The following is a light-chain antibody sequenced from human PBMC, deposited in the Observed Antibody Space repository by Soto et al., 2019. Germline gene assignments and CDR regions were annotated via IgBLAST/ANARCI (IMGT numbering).Light chain of an antibody. Sequence: QSALTQPASVSGSPGQSITISCTGTISDVGSYKYVSWYQQHPGKAPKLMIYEVTKRPSGVFDRFSGSKSGNTASLTISGLQAEDESDYYCSSYTTSSTWVFGGGTKLTVL. CDR3: SSYTTSSTWV. CDR2: EVT. CDR1: ISDVGSYKY. V-gene: IGLV2-14*01. J-gene: IGLJ3*02.